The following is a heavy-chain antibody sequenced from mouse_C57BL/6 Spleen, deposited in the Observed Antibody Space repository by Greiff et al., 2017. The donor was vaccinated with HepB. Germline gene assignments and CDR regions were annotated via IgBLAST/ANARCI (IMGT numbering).Heavy chain of an antibody. CDR2: IYPGDGDT. D-gene: IGHD1-1*01. CDR1: GYAFSSYG. J-gene: IGHJ2*01. Sequence: VKLQKAGAQLGKLGASVKISGKASGYAFSSYGMNWVKQRPGKGLEWIGQIYPGDGDTNYNGKFKGKATLTADKSSSTAYMQLSSLTSEESAVYFFASPYYYGSSYNFDYWGQGTTLTVSS. CDR3: ASPYYYGSSYNFDY. V-gene: IGHV1-80*01.